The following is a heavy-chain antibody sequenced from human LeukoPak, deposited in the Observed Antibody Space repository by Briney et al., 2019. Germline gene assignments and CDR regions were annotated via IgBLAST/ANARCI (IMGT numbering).Heavy chain of an antibody. V-gene: IGHV3-30*02. D-gene: IGHD3-16*02. CDR2: IRSDGSNK. J-gene: IGHJ4*02. Sequence: GGSLRLSCAASVFTFSSYGMHWVRQAPGKGLEWVAFIRSDGSNKYYADSVKGRFTISRDNSKNTLYLQMNSLRAEDTAVYYCAKASDWGSYRLRDYWGQGTLVTVSS. CDR1: VFTFSSYG. CDR3: AKASDWGSYRLRDY.